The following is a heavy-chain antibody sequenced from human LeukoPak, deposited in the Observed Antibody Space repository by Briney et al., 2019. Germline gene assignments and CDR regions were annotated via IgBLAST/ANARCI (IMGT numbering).Heavy chain of an antibody. V-gene: IGHV3-33*01. CDR2: IWYDGSNK. CDR3: AREEIQLWFGGAHYYYYGMDV. J-gene: IGHJ6*02. Sequence: PGRSLRLSCAASGFTFSSYGMHWVRQAPGKGLEWVAVIWYDGSNKYYADSVKGRFTISRDNSKNTLYLQMNSLRAEDTAVYYCAREEIQLWFGGAHYYYYGMDVWGQGATVTVSS. CDR1: GFTFSSYG. D-gene: IGHD5-18*01.